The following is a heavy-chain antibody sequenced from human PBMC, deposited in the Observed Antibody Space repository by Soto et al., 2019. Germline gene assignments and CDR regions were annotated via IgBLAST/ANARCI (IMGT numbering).Heavy chain of an antibody. Sequence: GSLRLSCAASGFTVSNNYMSWVRQAPGKGLEWVSIIYSGGSTYYADSVKGRFTISRDNSKNTLYLQMNSLRAEDTAVYYCARSSLRIAEAGGLLDYWGQGTPVTVS. J-gene: IGHJ4*02. V-gene: IGHV3-53*01. D-gene: IGHD6-13*01. CDR2: IYSGGST. CDR1: GFTVSNNY. CDR3: ARSSLRIAEAGGLLDY.